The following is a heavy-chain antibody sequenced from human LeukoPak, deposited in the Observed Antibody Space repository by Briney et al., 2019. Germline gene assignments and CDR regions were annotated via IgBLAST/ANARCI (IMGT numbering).Heavy chain of an antibody. J-gene: IGHJ6*03. V-gene: IGHV4-59*11. CDR1: GGSISSHY. Sequence: SSETLSLTCTVSGGSISSHYWSWVRQPPGKGLEWIGYIYYSGSTNYNPSLKSRVTISVDTSKNQFSLKLSSVTAADTAVYYCARETRYSSSWYAYYYYMDVWGKGTTVTVSS. CDR2: IYYSGST. CDR3: ARETRYSSSWYAYYYYMDV. D-gene: IGHD6-13*01.